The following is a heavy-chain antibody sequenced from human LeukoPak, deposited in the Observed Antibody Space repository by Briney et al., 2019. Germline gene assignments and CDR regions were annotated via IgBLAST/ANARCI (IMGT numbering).Heavy chain of an antibody. Sequence: GGSLRLSCGASGFTFRSYKMHWVRQAPGRGLEWFSYIRSSSSPIFYADSVKGRFTISRDNAKNSLYLQMNSLRDEDTAVYYCARGGTYCPDYWGQGTLVTVSS. CDR2: IRSSSSPI. CDR3: ARGGTYCPDY. CDR1: GFTFRSYK. J-gene: IGHJ4*02. V-gene: IGHV3-48*02. D-gene: IGHD1-26*01.